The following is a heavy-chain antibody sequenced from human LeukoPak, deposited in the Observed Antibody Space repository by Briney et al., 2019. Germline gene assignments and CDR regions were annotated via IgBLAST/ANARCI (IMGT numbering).Heavy chain of an antibody. D-gene: IGHD3-10*01. Sequence: ASVKVSCKASGYTFTSYGISWVRQAPGQGLEWMGWISAYNGNTSYAQKLQGRVTMTTDTSTSTAYTELRSLRSDDTAVYYCARVSLYYYGSGSHYFDYWGQGTLVTVSS. J-gene: IGHJ4*02. CDR2: ISAYNGNT. CDR1: GYTFTSYG. V-gene: IGHV1-18*01. CDR3: ARVSLYYYGSGSHYFDY.